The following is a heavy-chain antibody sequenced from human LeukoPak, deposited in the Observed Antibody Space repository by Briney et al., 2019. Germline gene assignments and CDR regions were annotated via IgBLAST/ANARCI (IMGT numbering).Heavy chain of an antibody. Sequence: ASVKVSCKASGYSFIDYYIHWVRQAPGQGLQWMGWISPKSGGTHYAQRFQGSVTMTRDTSISTAYMELSSLKSDDTAVYYCARGRRILVGDTNAGDFFDYWGQGTLVTVSS. CDR3: ARGRRILVGDTNAGDFFDY. V-gene: IGHV1-2*02. J-gene: IGHJ4*02. CDR1: GYSFIDYY. CDR2: ISPKSGGT. D-gene: IGHD1-26*01.